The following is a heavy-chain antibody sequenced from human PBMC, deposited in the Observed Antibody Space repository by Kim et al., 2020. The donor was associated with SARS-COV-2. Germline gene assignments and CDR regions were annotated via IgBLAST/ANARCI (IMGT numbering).Heavy chain of an antibody. D-gene: IGHD3-9*01. Sequence: GGSLRLSCAASGFTFSSYGMHWVRQAPGKGLEWVAVIWYDGSNKYYADSVKGRFTISRDNSKNTLYLQMNSLRAEDTAVYYCAKDHYDILTGAEGSAGFDYWGQGTLVTVSS. CDR2: IWYDGSNK. J-gene: IGHJ4*02. CDR1: GFTFSSYG. V-gene: IGHV3-33*06. CDR3: AKDHYDILTGAEGSAGFDY.